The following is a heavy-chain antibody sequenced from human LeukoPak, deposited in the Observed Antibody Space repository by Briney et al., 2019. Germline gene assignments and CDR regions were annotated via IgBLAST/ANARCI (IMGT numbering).Heavy chain of an antibody. Sequence: GGSLRLSCAVSGFAVRDSYMAWVPQAPGGGREWVPVIYSGGAKFYADSVKGRFSISRDNSKNTVYHQMNSLRVDDTAVYYCARDRYSSSSKEFDHWGRGTLVTVSS. V-gene: IGHV3-53*05. D-gene: IGHD6-6*01. CDR2: IYSGGAK. CDR1: GFAVRDSY. J-gene: IGHJ4*02. CDR3: ARDRYSSSSKEFDH.